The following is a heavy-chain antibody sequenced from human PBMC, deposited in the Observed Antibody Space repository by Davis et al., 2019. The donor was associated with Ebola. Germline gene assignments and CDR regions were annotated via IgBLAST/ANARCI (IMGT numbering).Heavy chain of an antibody. CDR2: ISSSGSTI. CDR1: GFTFSDYY. V-gene: IGHV3-11*04. D-gene: IGHD2-21*02. J-gene: IGHJ4*02. Sequence: GESLKISCAASGFTFSDYYMSWIRQAPGKGLEWVSYISSSGSTIYYADSVKGRFTISRDNAKNSLYLQMNSLRAEDTAVYYCARLGDDPYFDYWGQGTLVTVSS. CDR3: ARLGDDPYFDY.